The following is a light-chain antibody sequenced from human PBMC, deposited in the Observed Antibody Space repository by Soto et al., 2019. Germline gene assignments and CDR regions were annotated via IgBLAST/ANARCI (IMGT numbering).Light chain of an antibody. J-gene: IGKJ4*01. Sequence: EILLTHSPAGLSLSPVEVATVSCSASQSVSSSYLAWYQQKPGQAPRLLIYGASSRATDIPARFSGSGSGTEFNLTITRLQSEDFAVYYCQQYNNWPPGLTFVGRTKV. V-gene: IGKV3-15*01. CDR2: GAS. CDR3: QQYNNWPPGLT. CDR1: QSVSSSY.